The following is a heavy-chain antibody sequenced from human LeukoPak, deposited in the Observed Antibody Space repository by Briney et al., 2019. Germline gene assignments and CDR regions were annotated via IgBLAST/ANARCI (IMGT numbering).Heavy chain of an antibody. V-gene: IGHV1-2*02. J-gene: IGHJ4*02. CDR2: INPNSGGT. D-gene: IGHD2-2*01. CDR3: ASFDSSAAPVDY. CDR1: GYTFTSYG. Sequence: ASVKVSCKASGYTFTSYGISWVRQAPGQGLEWMGWINPNSGGTNYAQKFQGRVTMTRDTSISTAYMELSRLRSDDTAVYYCASFDSSAAPVDYWGQGTLVTVSS.